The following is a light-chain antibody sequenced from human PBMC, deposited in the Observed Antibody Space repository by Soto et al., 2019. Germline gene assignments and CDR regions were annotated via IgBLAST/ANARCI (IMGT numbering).Light chain of an antibody. CDR3: QQSSRTPWP. J-gene: IGKJ1*01. CDR1: QTISSY. CDR2: AAS. V-gene: IGKV1-39*01. Sequence: DIQMTQSPSSLSASVGDRVTITCRASQTISSYLNWYQQKPGKAPKLLIYAASTLESGVPSRFSCNRSGRDFPLTISSLQPEDFAAYYCQQSSRTPWPFGQVTKVEIK.